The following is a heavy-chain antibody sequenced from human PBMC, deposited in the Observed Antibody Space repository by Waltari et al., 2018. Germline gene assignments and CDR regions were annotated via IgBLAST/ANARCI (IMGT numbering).Heavy chain of an antibody. V-gene: IGHV4-61*09. Sequence: QVQLQESGPGLVKPSQTLSLTCTVSGGSISSGSYYWSWIRQPAGKGLEWIGYIYTSGSTNYNPSLKSRVTISVDTSKNQFSLKLSSVTAADTAVYYCAREAWGGQRVDPWGQGTLVTVSS. CDR3: AREAWGGQRVDP. D-gene: IGHD3-16*01. CDR1: GGSISSGSYY. J-gene: IGHJ5*02. CDR2: IYTSGST.